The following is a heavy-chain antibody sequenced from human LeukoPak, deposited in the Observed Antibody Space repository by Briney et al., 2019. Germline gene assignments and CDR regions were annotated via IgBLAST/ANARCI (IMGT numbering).Heavy chain of an antibody. D-gene: IGHD5-24*01. Sequence: GESLKISCKASGYKFTSYCIGWVRQIPGYGLEWRGSLYPIDYDKTYSPSFQGQVTMSADKSTTTAYLQWSSLKASDTAMYYCARARDGYNWYYFDYWGQGTLVTVSS. CDR2: LYPIDYDK. CDR3: ARARDGYNWYYFDY. CDR1: GYKFTSYC. J-gene: IGHJ4*02. V-gene: IGHV5-51*01.